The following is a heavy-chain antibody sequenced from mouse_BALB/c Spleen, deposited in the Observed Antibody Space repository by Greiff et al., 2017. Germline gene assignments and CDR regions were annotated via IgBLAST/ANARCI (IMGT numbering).Heavy chain of an antibody. V-gene: IGHV2-4-1*01. Sequence: QVQLQQSGPGLVQPSQSLSITCTVSGFSLTSYGVHWVRQSPGKGLEWLGVIWSGGSTDYNAAFISRLSISKDNSKSQVFFKMNSLQADDTAIYYCARNRGGYEYYFDYWGQGTTLTVSS. D-gene: IGHD2-2*01. CDR2: IWSGGST. J-gene: IGHJ2*01. CDR3: ARNRGGYEYYFDY. CDR1: GFSLTSYG.